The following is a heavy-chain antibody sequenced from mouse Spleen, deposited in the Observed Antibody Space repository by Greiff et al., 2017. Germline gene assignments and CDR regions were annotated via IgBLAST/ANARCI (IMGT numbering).Heavy chain of an antibody. Sequence: EVKLVESGGGLVKPGGSLKLSCAASGFTFSDYGMHWVRQAPEKGLEWVAYISSGSSTIYYADTVKGRFTISRDNAKNTLFLQMTSLRSEDTAMYYCARPYGNYVYAMDYWGQGTSVTVSS. CDR3: ARPYGNYVYAMDY. CDR2: ISSGSSTI. J-gene: IGHJ4*01. CDR1: GFTFSDYG. V-gene: IGHV5-17*01. D-gene: IGHD2-1*01.